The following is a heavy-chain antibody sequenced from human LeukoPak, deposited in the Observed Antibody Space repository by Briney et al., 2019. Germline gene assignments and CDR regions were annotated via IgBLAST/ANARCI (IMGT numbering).Heavy chain of an antibody. CDR1: GFTLSSYA. CDR3: ARDLGDSSGWS. J-gene: IGHJ5*02. CDR2: ISGNAGNT. D-gene: IGHD6-19*01. Sequence: GGSLRLSCAASGFTLSSYAMSWVRQAPGKGLEWVSLISGNAGNTYYADSVKGRFTISRDNAKNSLYLQMNSLRAEDTAVYYCARDLGDSSGWSWGLGTLVTVSS. V-gene: IGHV3-23*01.